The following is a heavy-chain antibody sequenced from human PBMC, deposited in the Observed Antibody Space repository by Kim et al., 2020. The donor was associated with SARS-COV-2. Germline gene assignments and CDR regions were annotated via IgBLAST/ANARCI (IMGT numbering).Heavy chain of an antibody. Sequence: ASVKVSCKSTGYTFTSYALHWVRQAPGQRLEWMGWISTRNGDTKYSQNFQGRITFTTDTSANAAFMDLSSLRSEDTAVYYCARAAGFGGYSDYDFWGQGTLVTVSS. CDR1: GYTFTSYA. CDR2: ISTRNGDT. V-gene: IGHV1-3*04. D-gene: IGHD2-21*02. J-gene: IGHJ4*02. CDR3: ARAAGFGGYSDYDF.